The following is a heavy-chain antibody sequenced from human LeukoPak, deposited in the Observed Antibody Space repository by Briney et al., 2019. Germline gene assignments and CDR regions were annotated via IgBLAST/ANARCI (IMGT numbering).Heavy chain of an antibody. J-gene: IGHJ4*02. Sequence: GGSLRLSCAASGFTFSGYAMSWVRQAPGKGLEWVSAISGSGGSTYYADSVKGRFTISRDNSKNTLYLQMNSLRAEDTAVYYCAKDSTVAVAGFFDYWGQGTLVTVSS. D-gene: IGHD6-19*01. CDR3: AKDSTVAVAGFFDY. CDR2: ISGSGGST. CDR1: GFTFSGYA. V-gene: IGHV3-23*01.